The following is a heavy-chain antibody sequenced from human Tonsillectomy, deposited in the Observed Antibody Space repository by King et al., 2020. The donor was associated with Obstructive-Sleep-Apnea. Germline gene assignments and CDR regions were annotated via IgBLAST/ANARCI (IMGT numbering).Heavy chain of an antibody. D-gene: IGHD3-16*01. CDR3: AREGDYVWGSLQGYYSYSGMDV. CDR2: ITGSRSYI. J-gene: IGHJ6*02. V-gene: IGHV3-21*01. Sequence: VQLVESGGGLVKPGGSLRLSCAASGFTFSSYSRNWVRQAPGKGLEWVSSITGSRSYIYYADSVKGRFTISRDNAKNSLYLQMNSLRDEDTAVYYCAREGDYVWGSLQGYYSYSGMDVWGQGTTVTVSS. CDR1: GFTFSSYS.